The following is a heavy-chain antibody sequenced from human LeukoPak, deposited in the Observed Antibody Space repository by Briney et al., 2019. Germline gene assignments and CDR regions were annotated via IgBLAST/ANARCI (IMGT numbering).Heavy chain of an antibody. J-gene: IGHJ2*01. CDR3: ARVGVSSDWYFDL. CDR2: INSDGSST. CDR1: GFTITSYA. D-gene: IGHD2-8*01. Sequence: GGSLRLSCSASGFTITSYAMHWVRQAPGKGLVWVSRINSDGSSTSHADSVKGRFTISRDNAKNTLYLQMNSLRAEDTAVYYCARVGVSSDWYFDLWGRGTLVTVSS. V-gene: IGHV3-74*01.